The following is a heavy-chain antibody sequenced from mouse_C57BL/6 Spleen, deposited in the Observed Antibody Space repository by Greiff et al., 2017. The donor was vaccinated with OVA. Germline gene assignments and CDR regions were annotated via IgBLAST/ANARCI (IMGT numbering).Heavy chain of an antibody. J-gene: IGHJ4*01. CDR1: GYTFTSYW. Sequence: VQLQQPGAELVKPGASVKLSCKASGYTFTSYWMHWVKQRPGQGLEWIGMIHPNSGSTNYNEKFKSKATLTVDKSSSTAYMQLSSLTSEDSAVYYCARHSSGYRYYAMDYWGQGTSVTVSS. CDR3: ARHSSGYRYYAMDY. CDR2: IHPNSGST. V-gene: IGHV1-64*01. D-gene: IGHD3-2*02.